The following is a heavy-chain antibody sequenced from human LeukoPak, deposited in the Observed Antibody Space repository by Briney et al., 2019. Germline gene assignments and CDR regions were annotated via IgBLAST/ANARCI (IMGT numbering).Heavy chain of an antibody. Sequence: GGSLRLSCAASGFTFSRYGMHWVRQAPGKGLEWVTAISYDGSNKYYADSVKGRFTISRDNSKNTLYVQMNSLRAEDTAVYYCAKESSYYYYYYMDVWGKGTTVTVSS. J-gene: IGHJ6*03. CDR3: AKESSYYYYYYMDV. V-gene: IGHV3-30*04. CDR2: ISYDGSNK. CDR1: GFTFSRYG.